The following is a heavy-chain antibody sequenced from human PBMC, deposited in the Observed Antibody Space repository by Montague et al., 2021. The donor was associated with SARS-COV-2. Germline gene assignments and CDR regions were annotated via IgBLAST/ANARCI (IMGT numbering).Heavy chain of an antibody. J-gene: IGHJ4*02. CDR3: ATLTQSNGDF. V-gene: IGHV4-4*08. Sequence: TTNYNPSLNSRIAISVDTSKNQFSLRLDSVTAADTAIYYCATLTQSNGDFCGQGALVTVS. D-gene: IGHD4/OR15-4a*01. CDR2: TT.